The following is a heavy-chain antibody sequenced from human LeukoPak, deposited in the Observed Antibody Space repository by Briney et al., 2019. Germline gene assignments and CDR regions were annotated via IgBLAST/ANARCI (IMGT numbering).Heavy chain of an antibody. Sequence: GGSLRLSCAASGFTFSNAWMSWVRQAPGKGLEWVGRIKSKTDGGTTDYAAPVKGRFTISRDDSKNTLYLQMNSLKTEDTAVYYCTTDKLFWGDNFDYWGQGTLVTVSS. J-gene: IGHJ4*02. CDR3: TTDKLFWGDNFDY. V-gene: IGHV3-15*01. CDR2: IKSKTDGGTT. CDR1: GFTFSNAW. D-gene: IGHD3-10*01.